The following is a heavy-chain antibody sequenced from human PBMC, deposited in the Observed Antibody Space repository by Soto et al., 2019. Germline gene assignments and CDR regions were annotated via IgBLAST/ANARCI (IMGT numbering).Heavy chain of an antibody. D-gene: IGHD2-2*01. Sequence: PGGSLRLSCAASGFTFSSYWMSWVRQAPGKGLEWVANIKQDGSEKYYVDSVKGRFTISRDNAKNSLYLQMNSLRAEDTAVYYCARVKWRTTSCYCDYWGQGTLVTVSS. J-gene: IGHJ4*02. CDR3: ARVKWRTTSCYCDY. CDR1: GFTFSSYW. CDR2: IKQDGSEK. V-gene: IGHV3-7*01.